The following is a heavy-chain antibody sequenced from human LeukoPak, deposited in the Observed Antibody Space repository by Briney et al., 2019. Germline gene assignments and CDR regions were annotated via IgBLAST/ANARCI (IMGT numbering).Heavy chain of an antibody. V-gene: IGHV3-7*01. CDR3: ARSNYGTYDY. Sequence: GGSLRLSCAASGFTFGRHWMNWVRQAPGKGLEWVASITPDGRDRYYVESVKGRFTVSRDNAKNSLSLQMISLRGEDTAVYFCARSNYGTYDYWGQGALVTVSS. D-gene: IGHD1-26*01. J-gene: IGHJ4*02. CDR1: GFTFGRHW. CDR2: ITPDGRDR.